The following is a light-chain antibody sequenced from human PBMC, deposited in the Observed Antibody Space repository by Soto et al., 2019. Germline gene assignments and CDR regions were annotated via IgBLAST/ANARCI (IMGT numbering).Light chain of an antibody. CDR2: DAS. J-gene: IGKJ5*01. CDR1: QSVRSN. CDR3: QQRYNWPPIT. V-gene: IGKV3-15*01. Sequence: EKVMTQSPATLSVSPGGRPTLPCRASQSVRSNLAWYQQKPGQPPRLLIYDASTRATRIPSRFSGSGSGTEFTLTISSLQSEDFAVYYCQQRYNWPPITFGQGTRLEIK.